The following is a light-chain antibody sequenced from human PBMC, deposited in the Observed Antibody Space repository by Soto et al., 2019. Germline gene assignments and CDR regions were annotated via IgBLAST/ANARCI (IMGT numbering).Light chain of an antibody. Sequence: AVRMTQSPSSLSASAGDEVTITCRACQNINRYLAWYQQKPGEDPKVLPYQASTLLSGVPSRFIGSGSGTDFSLIITDLQSNDFATYFCQQYYDYPWTYGPGTRV. CDR1: QNINRY. V-gene: IGKV1-8*01. J-gene: IGKJ1*01. CDR3: QQYYDYPWT. CDR2: QAS.